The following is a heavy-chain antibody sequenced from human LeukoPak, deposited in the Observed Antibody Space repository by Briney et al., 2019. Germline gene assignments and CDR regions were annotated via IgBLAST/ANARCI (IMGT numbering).Heavy chain of an antibody. Sequence: PGGSLRLSCAASGFTFSTYEMNWVRHAPGKGLEWISYISSSGSTVYYADSVKGRFTISRDNAKNSLYLQMNSLRAEDTAVYYCARRKYCSGGSCPTNYYYYYMDVWGKGTTVTVSS. J-gene: IGHJ6*03. CDR2: ISSSGSTV. CDR3: ARRKYCSGGSCPTNYYYYYMDV. CDR1: GFTFSTYE. V-gene: IGHV3-48*03. D-gene: IGHD2-15*01.